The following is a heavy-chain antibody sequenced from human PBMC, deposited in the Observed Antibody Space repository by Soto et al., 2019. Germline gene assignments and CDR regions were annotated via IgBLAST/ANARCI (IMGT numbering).Heavy chain of an antibody. V-gene: IGHV4-39*01. Sequence: NPSETLSLTCTVSGGSISSSSYYWGWIRQPPGKGLEWIGSIYYSGSTYYNPSLKSRVTISVDTSKNQFSLKLSSVTAADTAVYYCARGQYYYYYYMDVWGKGTTVTVSS. CDR3: ARGQYYYYYYMDV. CDR2: IYYSGST. J-gene: IGHJ6*03. CDR1: GGSISSSSYY.